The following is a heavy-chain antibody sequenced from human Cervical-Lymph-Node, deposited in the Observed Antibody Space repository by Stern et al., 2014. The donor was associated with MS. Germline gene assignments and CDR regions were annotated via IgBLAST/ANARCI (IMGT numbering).Heavy chain of an antibody. CDR1: GFTFIDHW. D-gene: IGHD6-6*01. Sequence: EVQLEESGGGLVQPGGSLRLSCAASGFTFIDHWMHWVRQAPGKGLVWVSRINSDGSSTNYADSVKGRFTISRDNAKNTLYLQMNSLRAEDTAVYYCAREGTRGAARSSPFDYWGQGVLVIVSS. CDR2: INSDGSST. CDR3: AREGTRGAARSSPFDY. J-gene: IGHJ4*02. V-gene: IGHV3-74*01.